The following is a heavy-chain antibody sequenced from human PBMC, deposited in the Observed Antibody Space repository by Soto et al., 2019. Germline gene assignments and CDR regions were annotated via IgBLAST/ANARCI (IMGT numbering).Heavy chain of an antibody. CDR1: GGSFSGYY. J-gene: IGHJ6*02. V-gene: IGHV4-34*01. CDR3: ARVHIYGSGQLRLQSYYYYYGMDV. D-gene: IGHD3-10*01. CDR2: INHSGST. Sequence: QVQLQQWGAGLLKPSETLSLTCAVYGGSFSGYYWSWIRQPPGKGLEWIGEINHSGSTNYNPSLKRRVTISVDTSKNQFSLKLSSVTAADTAVYYCARVHIYGSGQLRLQSYYYYYGMDVWGQGTTVTVSS.